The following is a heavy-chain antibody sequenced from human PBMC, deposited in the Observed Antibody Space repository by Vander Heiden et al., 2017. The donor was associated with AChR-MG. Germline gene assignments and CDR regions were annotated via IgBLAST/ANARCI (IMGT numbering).Heavy chain of an antibody. D-gene: IGHD3-22*01. Sequence: QVQLVQSGAEVKKPGSSVQVSCKASGGTFSSFAISWVRQAPGRGLEWRGGIIPIFGTANYAQKFQGRVTITADESTSTAYMELSSLRSEDTAVYYCARDHIDDVVSSGYYIDYWGQGTLVTVSS. CDR1: GGTFSSFA. V-gene: IGHV1-69*01. CDR3: ARDHIDDVVSSGYYIDY. CDR2: IIPIFGTA. J-gene: IGHJ4*02.